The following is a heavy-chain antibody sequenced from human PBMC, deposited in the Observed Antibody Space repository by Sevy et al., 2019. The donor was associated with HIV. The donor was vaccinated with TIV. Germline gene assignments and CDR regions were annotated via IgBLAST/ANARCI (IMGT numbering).Heavy chain of an antibody. CDR3: AGPGNYDILTDYYKSPYFDY. J-gene: IGHJ4*02. V-gene: IGHV1-69*13. CDR1: GGTFSSYA. D-gene: IGHD3-9*01. CDR2: IIPIFGTA. Sequence: ASVKVSCKASGGTFSSYAISWVRQAPGQGLEWMGGIIPIFGTANYAQKFQGRVTITADESTSKAYLELSSLRSEDTAVYYCAGPGNYDILTDYYKSPYFDYWGQGTLVTVSS.